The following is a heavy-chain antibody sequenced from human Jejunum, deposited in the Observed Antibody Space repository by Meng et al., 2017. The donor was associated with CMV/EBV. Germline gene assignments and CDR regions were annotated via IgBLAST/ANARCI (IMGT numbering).Heavy chain of an antibody. CDR3: ARTGYCAGGRCDKFDY. Sequence: SGSPFTTYAMNWVREAPGHGLEWMGWINTNTGNPTYAQGFTGRFVFSLDTSVSTTYLQISSLKAEDTAVYYCARTGYCAGGRCDKFDYWGQGTLVTVSS. CDR2: INTNTGNP. V-gene: IGHV7-4-1*02. CDR1: GSPFTTYA. D-gene: IGHD2-15*01. J-gene: IGHJ4*02.